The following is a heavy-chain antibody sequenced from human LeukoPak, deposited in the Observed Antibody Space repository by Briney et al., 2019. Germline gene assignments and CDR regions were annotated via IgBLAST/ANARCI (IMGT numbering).Heavy chain of an antibody. Sequence: PSQTLSLTCTVSGGSISSGGYCGSCIRQPPGKGLEWIGYIYHSGSTYYNPSLKSRVTISVDRSKNQFSLKLSSVTAADTAVYYCARIVVVPAAIDYWGQGTLVTVSS. V-gene: IGHV4-30-2*01. J-gene: IGHJ4*02. D-gene: IGHD2-2*01. CDR2: IYHSGST. CDR3: ARIVVVPAAIDY. CDR1: GGSISSGGYC.